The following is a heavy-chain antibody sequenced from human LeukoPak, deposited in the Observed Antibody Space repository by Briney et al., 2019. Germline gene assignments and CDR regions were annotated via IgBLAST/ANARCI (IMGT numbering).Heavy chain of an antibody. D-gene: IGHD6-6*01. CDR2: ISGSGGST. CDR3: ARGPGAARPYYYYYMDV. CDR1: GFTFSSYG. Sequence: GGSLRLSCAASGFTFSSYGMSWVRQAPGKGLEWVSAISGSGGSTYYADSVKGRFTISRDNSKNTLYLQMNSLRAEDTAVYYCARGPGAARPYYYYYMDVWGKGTTVTVSS. J-gene: IGHJ6*03. V-gene: IGHV3-23*01.